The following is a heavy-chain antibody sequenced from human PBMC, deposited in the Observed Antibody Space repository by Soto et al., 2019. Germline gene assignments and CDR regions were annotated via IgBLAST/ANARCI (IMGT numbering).Heavy chain of an antibody. V-gene: IGHV1-18*01. CDR1: GYTFTSYG. CDR2: ISAYNGNT. D-gene: IGHD4-17*01. Sequence: ASVKVSCKASGYTFTSYGISWVRQAPGQRLKWMGWISAYNGNTNYAQKLQGRVTMTTDTSTSTDYMELRSLRSDDTAVYYCASSYGDLRIFDYWGQGTLVTVSS. CDR3: ASSYGDLRIFDY. J-gene: IGHJ4*02.